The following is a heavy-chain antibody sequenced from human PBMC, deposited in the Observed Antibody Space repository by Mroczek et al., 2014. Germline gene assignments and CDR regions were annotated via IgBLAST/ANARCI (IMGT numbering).Heavy chain of an antibody. CDR1: GYSFYQLL. CDR3: ARRYCSGGSCYSGSDNWFDP. V-gene: IGHV5-51*03. Sequence: VQLVQSGAEVKXPGRSLKISCKGSGYSFYQLLGSGWVRQMPGKGLEWMGIIYPGDSDTRYSPSFQGQVTISADKSISTAYLQWSSLKASDTAMYYCARRYCSGGSCYSGSDNWFDPWGQGTLVTVSS. J-gene: IGHJ5*02. D-gene: IGHD2-15*01. CDR2: IYPGDSDT.